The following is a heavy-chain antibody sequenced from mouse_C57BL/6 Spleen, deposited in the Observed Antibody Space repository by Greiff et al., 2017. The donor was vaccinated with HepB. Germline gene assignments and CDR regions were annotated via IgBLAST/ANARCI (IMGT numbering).Heavy chain of an antibody. CDR2: IDPSDSYT. CDR3: ARATMITTVFDY. J-gene: IGHJ2*01. D-gene: IGHD2-4*01. V-gene: IGHV1-69*01. CDR1: GYTFTSYW. Sequence: QVQLQQPGAELVMPGASVKLSCKASGYTFTSYWMHWVKQRPGQGLEWIGEIDPSDSYTNYNQKFKGKSTLTVDKSSSTAYMQLSSLTSEDSAVYYCARATMITTVFDYWGQGTTLTVSS.